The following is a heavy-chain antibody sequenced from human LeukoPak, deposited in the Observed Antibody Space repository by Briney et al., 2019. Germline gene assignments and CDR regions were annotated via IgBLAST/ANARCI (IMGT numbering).Heavy chain of an antibody. CDR1: GGSFSGYY. CDR2: INHSGST. J-gene: IGHJ4*02. CDR3: ARTLRFLEWLGFDY. V-gene: IGHV4-34*01. Sequence: SETLSLTCAGYGGSFSGYYWSWIRQPPGKGLEWIGEINHSGSTNYNPSLKSRVTISVDTPKNQFSLKLSSVTAADTAVYYCARTLRFLEWLGFDYWGQGTLVTVSS. D-gene: IGHD3-3*01.